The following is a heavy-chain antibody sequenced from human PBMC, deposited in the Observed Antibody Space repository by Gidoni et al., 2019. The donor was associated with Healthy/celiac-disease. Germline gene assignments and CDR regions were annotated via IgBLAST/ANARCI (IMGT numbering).Heavy chain of an antibody. Sequence: QVQLQESGPGLVKPSETLSLTCTVSGGSISSYYWSWIRQPPGKGLEWIGYIYYSGSTNYNPSLKSRVTISVDTSKNQFSLKLSSVTAADTAVYYCATLSWGTTVTGAPPVDYWGQGTLVTVSS. V-gene: IGHV4-59*08. CDR3: ATLSWGTTVTGAPPVDY. CDR2: IYYSGST. CDR1: GGSISSYY. J-gene: IGHJ4*02. D-gene: IGHD4-17*01.